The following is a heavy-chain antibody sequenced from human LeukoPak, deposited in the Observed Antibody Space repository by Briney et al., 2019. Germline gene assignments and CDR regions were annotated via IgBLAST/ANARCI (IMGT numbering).Heavy chain of an antibody. CDR2: IYHSGST. D-gene: IGHD3-10*01. CDR1: GYSISSGYY. V-gene: IGHV4-38-2*02. J-gene: IGHJ3*02. Sequence: KTSETLSLTCTVSGYSISSGYYWGWIRQPPGKGLEWIGSIYHSGSTYYNPSLKSRVTISVDTSKNQFSLKLSSVTAADTAVYYCARQPGLWFGDAFDIWGQGTMVTVSS. CDR3: ARQPGLWFGDAFDI.